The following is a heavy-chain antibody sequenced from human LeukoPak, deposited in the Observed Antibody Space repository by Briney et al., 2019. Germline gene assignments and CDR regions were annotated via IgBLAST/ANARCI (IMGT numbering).Heavy chain of an antibody. V-gene: IGHV4-59*01. CDR1: GGSISGYY. J-gene: IGHJ6*03. CDR3: ARGIVGATIYYYYYMDV. Sequence: SETLSLTCTVSGGSISGYYWSWIRQPPGKGLEWIGYIFYSGSTNYNPSLKSRVTISVDTSKNQFSLKLSSVTAADTAVYYCARGIVGATIYYYYYMDVWGKGTTVTISS. CDR2: IFYSGST. D-gene: IGHD1-26*01.